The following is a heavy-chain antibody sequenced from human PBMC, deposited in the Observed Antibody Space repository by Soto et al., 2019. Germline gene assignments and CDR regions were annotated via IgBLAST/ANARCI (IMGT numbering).Heavy chain of an antibody. Sequence: EVQLVESGGDLVQRGGSLRLSCAASGFPFSSYWMHWVRHTPGTGLDWVARISGDGVTTYYADSVTGRFTVSRDNANNTLSLQISGLRAEDTAVYYCAREYYGLLTGYYTDYWGQGTLVSVSS. V-gene: IGHV3-74*01. CDR3: AREYYGLLTGYYTDY. J-gene: IGHJ4*02. CDR2: ISGDGVTT. CDR1: GFPFSSYW. D-gene: IGHD3-9*01.